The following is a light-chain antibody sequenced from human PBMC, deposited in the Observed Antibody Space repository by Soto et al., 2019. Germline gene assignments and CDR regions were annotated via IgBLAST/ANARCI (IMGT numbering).Light chain of an antibody. Sequence: EIVLTQSPGTLSLSPGERATLSCRASQSITNNYLAWYQQKPGRAHRLLIYGASSRATGIPDRFSGSGSGTDFTLTISRLEPEDFAIYYCLQYGYLVTFGGGTKVEIK. CDR2: GAS. CDR1: QSITNNY. CDR3: LQYGYLVT. V-gene: IGKV3-20*01. J-gene: IGKJ4*01.